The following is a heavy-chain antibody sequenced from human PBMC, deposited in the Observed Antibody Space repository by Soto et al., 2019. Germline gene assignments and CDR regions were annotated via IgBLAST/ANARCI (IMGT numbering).Heavy chain of an antibody. CDR1: GYNFINYG. D-gene: IGHD3-10*01. CDR2: ISVHNGNT. CDR3: VRDLDGSGSYYTDY. Sequence: ASVKVSCKASGYNFINYGITWVRQAPGQGLEWMGRISVHNGNTNYAQKLQGRVTMTTDTSTSTAYMELRSPRSDDTAVYYCVRDLDGSGSYYTDYWGPGTLVTVSS. V-gene: IGHV1-18*01. J-gene: IGHJ4*02.